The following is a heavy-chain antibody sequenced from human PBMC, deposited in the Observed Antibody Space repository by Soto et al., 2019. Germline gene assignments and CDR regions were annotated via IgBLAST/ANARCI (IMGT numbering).Heavy chain of an antibody. CDR3: ARGQLLHYQYGLDV. D-gene: IGHD3-10*01. V-gene: IGHV4-59*07. J-gene: IGHJ6*02. CDR2: IYYGGST. Sequence: QVQLQESGPALVRPSDSLSLMCSVSGVPITTFYWSWIRQAPGKGLEYIGYIYYGGSTPYNPALKSRVTISVDTATKEFSLKLRSVTAADTAAYYCARGQLLHYQYGLDVWGQGTTVIV. CDR1: GVPITTFY.